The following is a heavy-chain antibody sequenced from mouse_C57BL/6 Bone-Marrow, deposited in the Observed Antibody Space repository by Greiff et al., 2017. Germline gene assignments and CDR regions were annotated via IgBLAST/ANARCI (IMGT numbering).Heavy chain of an antibody. J-gene: IGHJ2*01. D-gene: IGHD2-1*01. V-gene: IGHV2-9-1*01. CDR3: ARNPIYYGNYVFFDY. CDR1: GFSLTSYA. Sequence: VKLQESGPGLVAPSQSLSITCTVSGFSLTSYAISWVRQPPGKGLEWLGVIWTGGGTNYNSALKSRLSISKDNSKSQVFLKMNSLQTDDTARYYCARNPIYYGNYVFFDYWGQGTTLTVSS. CDR2: IWTGGGT.